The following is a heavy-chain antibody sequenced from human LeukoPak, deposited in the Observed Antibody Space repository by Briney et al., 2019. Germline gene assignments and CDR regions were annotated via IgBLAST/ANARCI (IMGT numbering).Heavy chain of an antibody. D-gene: IGHD3-10*01. Sequence: PGGSLRLSCAASGFTSDDYAMHWVRQAPWKGLEWVSCISWNSGSIGYADSVKGRFTISRDNAKNSLYLQMNSLRAEDTALYYCAKDSYSSARYGSGNWFDPWGQGTLVTVSS. CDR2: ISWNSGSI. CDR3: AKDSYSSARYGSGNWFDP. J-gene: IGHJ5*02. CDR1: GFTSDDYA. V-gene: IGHV3-9*02.